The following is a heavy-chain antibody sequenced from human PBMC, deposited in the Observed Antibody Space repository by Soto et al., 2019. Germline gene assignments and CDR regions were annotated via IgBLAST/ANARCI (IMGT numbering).Heavy chain of an antibody. CDR3: ARQAVTTAYYYGMDV. D-gene: IGHD4-4*01. J-gene: IGHJ6*02. V-gene: IGHV5-51*01. CDR1: GYSFTSYW. CDR2: IYPGDSDT. Sequence: GESLKISCKGSGYSFTSYWIGWVRQMPGKGLEWMGIIYPGDSDTRYSPSFQGQVTISADKSISTAYLQWSSLKASDTAMYYCARQAVTTAYYYGMDVWGQGTTVTVSS.